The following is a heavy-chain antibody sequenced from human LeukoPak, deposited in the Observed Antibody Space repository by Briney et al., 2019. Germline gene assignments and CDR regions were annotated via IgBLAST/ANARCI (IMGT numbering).Heavy chain of an antibody. J-gene: IGHJ4*02. CDR1: GFTFSSYW. Sequence: PGGSPRLSCAASGFTFSSYWMSWVRQAPGKGLERVANIKQDGSEKYYVDSVKGRFTISRDNAKNSLYLQMNSLRAEDTAVYYCARELTVFGVVIVRLFDYWGQGTLVTVSS. CDR3: ARELTVFGVVIVRLFDY. CDR2: IKQDGSEK. V-gene: IGHV3-7*01. D-gene: IGHD3-3*01.